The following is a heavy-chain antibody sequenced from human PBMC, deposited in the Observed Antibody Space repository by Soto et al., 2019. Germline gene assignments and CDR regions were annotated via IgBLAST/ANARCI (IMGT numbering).Heavy chain of an antibody. CDR1: GGSISSGGYS. Sequence: SETLSLTCAVSGGSISSGGYSWSWIRQPPGKGLEWIGYIYHSGSTYYNPSLKSRVTISVDRSKNQFSLKLSSVTAADTAVYYCARVEYYYDSSGYYPDGVGFDPWGQGTLVTVSS. CDR3: ARVEYYYDSSGYYPDGVGFDP. V-gene: IGHV4-30-2*01. J-gene: IGHJ5*02. D-gene: IGHD3-22*01. CDR2: IYHSGST.